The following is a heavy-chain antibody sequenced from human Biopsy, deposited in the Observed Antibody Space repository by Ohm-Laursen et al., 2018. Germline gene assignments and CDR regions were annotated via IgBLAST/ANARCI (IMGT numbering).Heavy chain of an antibody. CDR3: ARTIMVGGVILNYFDY. CDR1: GLSIGTNY. J-gene: IGHJ4*02. Sequence: SLRLSCTATGLSIGTNYMTWVRQAPGEGLDWVSIIFAGGGRTYYADSVKGRFTISRDISENTVSLQMNSLRAEDTTVYYCARTIMVGGVILNYFDYWGQGTLVTVSS. V-gene: IGHV3-53*01. D-gene: IGHD3-10*01. CDR2: IFAGGGRT.